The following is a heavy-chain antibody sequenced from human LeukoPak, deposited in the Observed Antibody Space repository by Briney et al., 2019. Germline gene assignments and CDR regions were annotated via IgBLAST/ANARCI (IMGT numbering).Heavy chain of an antibody. CDR3: ARAACSGGSCHLFDY. CDR1: GYTFTGYY. CDR2: INPNSGGT. J-gene: IGHJ4*02. V-gene: IGHV1-2*06. Sequence: ASVKVSCKASGYTFTGYYMHWVRQAPGQGLEWMGRINPNSGGTNYAQKFQGRVTMTRDTSISTAYMELSRLRSDDTAVYYCARAACSGGSCHLFDYWGQGTLVTVSS. D-gene: IGHD2-15*01.